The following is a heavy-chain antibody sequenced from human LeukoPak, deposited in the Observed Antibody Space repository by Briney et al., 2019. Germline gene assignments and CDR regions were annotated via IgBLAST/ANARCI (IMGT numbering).Heavy chain of an antibody. J-gene: IGHJ4*02. CDR3: ARDPIGSSWPYYFDY. Sequence: ASVKVSCKASGYTFTSYAMHWVRQAPGQRLEWMGWINAGNGNTEYSQKFQGRVTITRDTSASTAYMELSSLRSEDTAVYYWARDPIGSSWPYYFDYWGQGTLVTVSS. D-gene: IGHD6-13*01. CDR2: INAGNGNT. CDR1: GYTFTSYA. V-gene: IGHV1-3*01.